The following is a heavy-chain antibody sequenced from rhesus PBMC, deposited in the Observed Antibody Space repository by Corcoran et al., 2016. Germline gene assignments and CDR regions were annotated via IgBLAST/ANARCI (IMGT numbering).Heavy chain of an antibody. CDR3: ARGGYSSWGFDY. Sequence: EVQLVESGGGLVQPGGFLRLSCTGSGFTFGSYYMYWVRQATGKGLEWVSGINTGGGSPWYTDSVKGRFTISKENAKNTLYLQMDSLRAEDTAVYYCARGGYSSWGFDYWGQGVLVTVSS. CDR1: GFTFGSYY. D-gene: IGHD6-13*01. CDR2: INTGGGSP. V-gene: IGHV3-8*01. J-gene: IGHJ4*01.